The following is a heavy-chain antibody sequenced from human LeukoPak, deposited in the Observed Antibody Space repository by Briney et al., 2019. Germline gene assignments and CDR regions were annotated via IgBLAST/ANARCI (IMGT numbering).Heavy chain of an antibody. V-gene: IGHV1-8*01. CDR1: GYTFTSYH. CDR2: MNPNNSDI. D-gene: IGHD1-14*01. CDR3: VRVPPGTTIYAY. Sequence: ASVKVSCKASGYTFTSYHINWVRQATGQGLEWVGWMNPNNSDIGYAQKFQGRVTMTRNTSIGTAYMELSSPRSEDTAIYYCVRVPPGTTIYAYWGQGTLVTVSS. J-gene: IGHJ4*02.